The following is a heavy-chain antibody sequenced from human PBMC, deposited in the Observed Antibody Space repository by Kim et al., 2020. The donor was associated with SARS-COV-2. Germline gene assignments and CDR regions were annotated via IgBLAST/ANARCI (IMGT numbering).Heavy chain of an antibody. Sequence: QKFQGRVTITADESTSTAYMELSSLRSEDTAVYYCARERMSSWYYYGMDVWGQGTTVTVSS. CDR3: ARERMSSWYYYGMDV. V-gene: IGHV1-69*01. J-gene: IGHJ6*02. D-gene: IGHD6-13*01.